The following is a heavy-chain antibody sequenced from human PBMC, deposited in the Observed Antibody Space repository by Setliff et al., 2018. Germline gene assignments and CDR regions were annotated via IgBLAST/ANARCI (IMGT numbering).Heavy chain of an antibody. CDR2: IWDDGGNK. V-gene: IGHV3-33*08. J-gene: IGHJ4*02. Sequence: GGSLRLSCAASGFTFSTYRMHWVRQAPGKGLEWVAVIWDDGGNKYHADSVKGRVTISRDNSKNTRYLQMISLRPEDTALYYCARTCSGSGCYAGLESWGQGTPVTVSS. D-gene: IGHD2-15*01. CDR1: GFTFSTYR. CDR3: ARTCSGSGCYAGLES.